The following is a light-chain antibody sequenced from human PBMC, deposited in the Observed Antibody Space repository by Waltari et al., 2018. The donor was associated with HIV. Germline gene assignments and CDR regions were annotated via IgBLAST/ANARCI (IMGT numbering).Light chain of an antibody. Sequence: QSALIQPPSVSGTPGQTVITSCSWTYSNFRSFYVHWYRHLPGTTPTLLSYKNKQRPSGVSDRFTGSKSVSSASLVISGLRGDDEGDYFCAAWDATPKSHWIFGGGTSLTVL. CDR2: KNK. CDR3: AAWDATPKSHWI. J-gene: IGLJ2*01. CDR1: YSNFRSFY. V-gene: IGLV1-47*01.